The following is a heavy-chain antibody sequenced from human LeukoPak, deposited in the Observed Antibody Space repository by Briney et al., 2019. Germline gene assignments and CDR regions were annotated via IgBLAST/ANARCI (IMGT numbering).Heavy chain of an antibody. V-gene: IGHV3-64*01. Sequence: GGSLRLSCAASGFTFSSYAMHWVRQAPGKGLEYVSAISSNGGSTYYANSVKGRFTISRDNSKNTLYLQMGSLRAEDMAVYYCARDRIVGASDAFDIWGQGTMVTVSS. J-gene: IGHJ3*02. CDR1: GFTFSSYA. D-gene: IGHD1-26*01. CDR3: ARDRIVGASDAFDI. CDR2: ISSNGGST.